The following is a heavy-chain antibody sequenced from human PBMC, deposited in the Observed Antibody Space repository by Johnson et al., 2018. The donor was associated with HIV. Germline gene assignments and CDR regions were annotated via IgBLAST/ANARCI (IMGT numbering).Heavy chain of an antibody. J-gene: IGHJ3*02. Sequence: EVQLLESGGGLVQPGGSLRLSCAASGFTFSSYAMSWVRQAPGKGLEWVSAIRWNSGSIGYADSVKGRFTISRDNAKNSLSLQMNSLRVEDTALYYCARVRRRWLGLDAFDIWGQGTMVTVSS. CDR2: IRWNSGSI. D-gene: IGHD5-24*01. CDR1: GFTFSSYA. CDR3: ARVRRRWLGLDAFDI. V-gene: IGHV3-9*01.